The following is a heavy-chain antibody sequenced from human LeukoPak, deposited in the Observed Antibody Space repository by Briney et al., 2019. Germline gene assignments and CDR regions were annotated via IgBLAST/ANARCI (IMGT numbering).Heavy chain of an antibody. V-gene: IGHV4-59*08. Sequence: PSETLSLTCTVSGGSISSYYWSWIRQPPGKGLEWIGYIYYSGSTNYNSSLKSRVTISVDTSKNQFSLKLSSVTAADTAVYYCARSPEAVAGTFDYWGQGTLVTVSS. D-gene: IGHD6-19*01. J-gene: IGHJ4*02. CDR1: GGSISSYY. CDR2: IYYSGST. CDR3: ARSPEAVAGTFDY.